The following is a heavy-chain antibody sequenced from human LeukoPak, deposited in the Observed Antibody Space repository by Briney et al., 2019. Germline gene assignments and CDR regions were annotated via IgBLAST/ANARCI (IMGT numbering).Heavy chain of an antibody. D-gene: IGHD3-3*02. CDR3: AGGPHFLGVDP. CDR1: GGSFSGYY. Sequence: SETLSLTCAVYGGSFSGYYWSWIRQPPGKGLERIGEINHSGSTNYNPSLKSRVTISVDTSKNQFSLKLSSVTAADTAVYYCAGGPHFLGVDPWGQGTLVTVSS. CDR2: INHSGST. J-gene: IGHJ5*02. V-gene: IGHV4-34*01.